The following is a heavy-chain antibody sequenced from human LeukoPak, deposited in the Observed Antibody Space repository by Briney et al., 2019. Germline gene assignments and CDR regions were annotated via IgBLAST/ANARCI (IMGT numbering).Heavy chain of an antibody. Sequence: SQTLSLTCAVSGGSISSGGYSWSWIRQPPGKGLEWIGYIYHSGSTYYNPSLKSRVTISVDTSKNQFSLKLSSVTAADTAVYYCARQLGYYYDSSGYLDYWGQGTLVTVSS. J-gene: IGHJ4*02. CDR1: GGSISSGGYS. CDR3: ARQLGYYYDSSGYLDY. CDR2: IYHSGST. D-gene: IGHD3-22*01. V-gene: IGHV4-30-2*03.